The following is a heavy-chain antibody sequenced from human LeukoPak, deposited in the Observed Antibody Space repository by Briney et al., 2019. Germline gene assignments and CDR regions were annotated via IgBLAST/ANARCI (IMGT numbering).Heavy chain of an antibody. Sequence: SSGTLSLTCAVSGGSISSSNWWSWVRQPPGKGLEWIGEIYHSGSTNYNPSLKSRVTISVDKSKNQFSLKLSSVTAADTAVYYCARDIVVPAAYYYYGMDVWGQGTTVTVSS. CDR1: GGSISSSNW. J-gene: IGHJ6*02. D-gene: IGHD2-2*01. CDR2: IYHSGST. CDR3: ARDIVVPAAYYYYGMDV. V-gene: IGHV4-4*02.